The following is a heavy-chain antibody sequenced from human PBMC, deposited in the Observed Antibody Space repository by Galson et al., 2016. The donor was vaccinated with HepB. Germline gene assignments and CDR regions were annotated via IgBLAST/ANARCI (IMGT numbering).Heavy chain of an antibody. CDR3: ARSGGYWGGRRCYTFDD. CDR2: AWFDEVEK. D-gene: IGHD7-27*01. CDR1: GITFRASG. J-gene: IGHJ4*02. V-gene: IGHV3-33*01. Sequence: SLRLSCATSGITFRASGMQWVRQAPGKGLEWVAHAWFDEVEKFYAESVKARFIISRDNSKNTLWLQMNNVRLEDTGVYYRARSGGYWGGRRCYTFDDWGQGTVVTVSS.